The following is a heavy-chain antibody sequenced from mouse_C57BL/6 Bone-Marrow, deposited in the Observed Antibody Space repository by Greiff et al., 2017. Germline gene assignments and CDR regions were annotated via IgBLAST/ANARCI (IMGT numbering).Heavy chain of an antibody. J-gene: IGHJ2*01. V-gene: IGHV1-55*01. Sequence: QVQLQQPGAELVKPGASVKMSCKASGYTFTSYWITWVKQRPGQGLEWIGDIYPTSGRTNYNEKFKGKAILTVDTSSNTAYMHPSSLTSEGSAVFYCARSGPLGRSFDYWGQGTTLTVS. CDR3: ARSGPLGRSFDY. CDR2: IYPTSGRT. CDR1: GYTFTSYW. D-gene: IGHD4-1*01.